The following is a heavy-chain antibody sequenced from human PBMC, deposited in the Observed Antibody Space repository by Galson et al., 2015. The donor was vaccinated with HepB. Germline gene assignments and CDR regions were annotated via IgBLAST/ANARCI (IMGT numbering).Heavy chain of an antibody. J-gene: IGHJ6*02. CDR3: AAVPINPRSPRLSYYYYGMDV. CDR2: IVVGSGNT. D-gene: IGHD6-25*01. V-gene: IGHV1-58*01. CDR1: GFAFTSSA. Sequence: QSGAEVKKPGESLKVSCKASGFAFTSSAVQWVRQARGQRLEWIGWIVVGSGNTNYAQKFQERVTITRDMSTSTAYMELSSLRSEDTAVYYCAAVPINPRSPRLSYYYYGMDVWGQGTTVTVPS.